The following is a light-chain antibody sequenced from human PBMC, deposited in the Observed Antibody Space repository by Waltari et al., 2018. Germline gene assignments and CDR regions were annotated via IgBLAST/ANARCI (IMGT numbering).Light chain of an antibody. CDR2: DVS. V-gene: IGKV3-20*01. Sequence: EIVLTQSPVTLSLSPGDRATLSCSASQSVSRYLAWSQQKPGQAPRLLIYDVSRRATGIPDRFSGSGSGTDFTLTISRLEPEDFAVYFCQQFSGSPWTFGQGTRVEIK. J-gene: IGKJ1*01. CDR3: QQFSGSPWT. CDR1: QSVSRY.